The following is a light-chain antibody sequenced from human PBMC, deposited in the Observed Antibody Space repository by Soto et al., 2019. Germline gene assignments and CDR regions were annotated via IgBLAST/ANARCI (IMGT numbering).Light chain of an antibody. Sequence: QSVLTQPASVSGSPGQSITISCTGTSSDVGGYNYFSWYQQHPGKAPKLMIYEVSNRPSGVSNRFSGSKSGNTASLTISGLQAEDEADYYCSSYTSSSIDYVFGTGTKVTVL. V-gene: IGLV2-14*01. CDR2: EVS. CDR1: SSDVGGYNY. CDR3: SSYTSSSIDYV. J-gene: IGLJ1*01.